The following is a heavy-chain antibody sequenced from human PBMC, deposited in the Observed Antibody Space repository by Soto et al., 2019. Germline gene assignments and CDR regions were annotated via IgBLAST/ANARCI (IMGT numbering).Heavy chain of an antibody. D-gene: IGHD2-8*02. CDR3: AKETATGGGAFDI. V-gene: IGHV3-23*01. CDR1: GFICSSYD. Sequence: SGGSLRLSCAASGFICSSYDMSWVRQAPGKGLEWVSTILVDGRTFYVDSVKGRFTISRDSSKNTVYLQMNSLTAGDTALYYCAKETATGGGAFDICGQGTMVTVS. J-gene: IGHJ3*02. CDR2: ILVDGRT.